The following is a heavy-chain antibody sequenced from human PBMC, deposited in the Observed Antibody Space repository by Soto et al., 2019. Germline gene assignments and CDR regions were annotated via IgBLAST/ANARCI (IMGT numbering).Heavy chain of an antibody. CDR2: ISYDGSNK. V-gene: IGHV3-30*18. CDR3: AKDYRQLWLRYYYYGMDV. CDR1: GFTFSSYG. Sequence: HPGGSLRLSCAASGFTFSSYGMHWVRQAPGKGLEWVAVISYDGSNKYYADSVKGRFTISRDNSKNTLYLQMNSLRAEDTAVYYCAKDYRQLWLRYYYYGMDVWGQGTTVTVSS. J-gene: IGHJ6*02. D-gene: IGHD5-18*01.